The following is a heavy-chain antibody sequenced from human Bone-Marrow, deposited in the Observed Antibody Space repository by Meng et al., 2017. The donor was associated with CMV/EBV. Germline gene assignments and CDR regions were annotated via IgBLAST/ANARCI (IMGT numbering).Heavy chain of an antibody. Sequence: GESLKISCAASGFTFSSYEMNWVRQAPGKGLEWVSYISSSGSTIYYADSVKGRFTISRDNAKNSLYLQMNSLTVEDTGVYYCARDKVVVVPAPLFGMDVWGQGTTVTVSS. CDR2: ISSSGSTI. D-gene: IGHD2-2*01. J-gene: IGHJ6*02. CDR3: ARDKVVVVPAPLFGMDV. V-gene: IGHV3-48*03. CDR1: GFTFSSYE.